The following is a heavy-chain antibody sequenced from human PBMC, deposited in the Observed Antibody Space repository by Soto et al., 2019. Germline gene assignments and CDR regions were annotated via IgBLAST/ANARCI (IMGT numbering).Heavy chain of an antibody. Sequence: SVKVSCKASGFTFTSSAMQWVRQARGQRLEWIGWIVVGSGNTNYAQKFQERVTITRDMSTSTAYMELSSLRSEDTAGYYCAAGPESVGYYFDYWGQGPLVTGSS. V-gene: IGHV1-58*02. CDR3: AAGPESVGYYFDY. CDR2: IVVGSGNT. CDR1: GFTFTSSA. J-gene: IGHJ4*02. D-gene: IGHD1-26*01.